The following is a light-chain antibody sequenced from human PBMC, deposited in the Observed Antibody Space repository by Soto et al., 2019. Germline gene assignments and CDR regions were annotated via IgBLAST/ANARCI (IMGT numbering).Light chain of an antibody. CDR2: GAS. CDR3: QQYNSWHPET. J-gene: IGKJ3*01. Sequence: EILMTQSPATLAVSPGERATLSCRASQSVNRNLAWYQQKCGQAPRPLIYGASTRATGVPASFSGSGSGTEFTLTISSLQYEDFAVYYCQQYNSWHPETFGPGTKVDIK. CDR1: QSVNRN. V-gene: IGKV3-15*01.